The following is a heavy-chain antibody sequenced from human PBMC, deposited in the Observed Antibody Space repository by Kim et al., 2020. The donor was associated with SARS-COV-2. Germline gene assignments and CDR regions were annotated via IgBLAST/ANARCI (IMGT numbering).Heavy chain of an antibody. J-gene: IGHJ4*02. CDR3: ARGWNRYCSSTSCYWYY. CDR1: GFTFSSYS. V-gene: IGHV3-48*02. Sequence: GGSLRLSCAASGFTFSSYSMNWVRQAPGKGLEWVSYISSSSSTIYYADSVKGRFTISRDNAKNSLYLQMNSLRDEDTAVYYCARGWNRYCSSTSCYWYYWGQGTLVTVSS. CDR2: ISSSSSTI. D-gene: IGHD2-2*01.